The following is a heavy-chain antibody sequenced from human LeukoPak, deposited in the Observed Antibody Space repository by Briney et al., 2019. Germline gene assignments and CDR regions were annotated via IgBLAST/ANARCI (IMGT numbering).Heavy chain of an antibody. Sequence: PGGSLRLSCAASGFTFSSYGMHWVRQAPGKGLEWVSAISSNGGSTYYANSVKGRFTISRDNSKNTLYLQMGSLRAEDMAVYYCARSQRRFGVVIIRFPMDVWGKGTTVTVSS. CDR3: ARSQRRFGVVIIRFPMDV. D-gene: IGHD3-3*01. CDR2: ISSNGGST. CDR1: GFTFSSYG. J-gene: IGHJ6*04. V-gene: IGHV3-64*01.